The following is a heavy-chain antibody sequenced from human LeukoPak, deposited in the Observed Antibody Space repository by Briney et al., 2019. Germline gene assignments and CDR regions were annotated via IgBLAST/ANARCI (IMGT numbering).Heavy chain of an antibody. J-gene: IGHJ6*02. Sequence: PGGSLRLSCAASGFTFSNYGMSWVRQAPGKGLEWVSGISGSGRSTYYADSVKGRFTISRDNSKNTLYLQMNSLRAEDTAVYYCAKSQIAVPENTYYYYYYGMDVWGQGTTVTVSS. D-gene: IGHD6-19*01. V-gene: IGHV3-23*01. CDR2: ISGSGRST. CDR3: AKSQIAVPENTYYYYYYGMDV. CDR1: GFTFSNYG.